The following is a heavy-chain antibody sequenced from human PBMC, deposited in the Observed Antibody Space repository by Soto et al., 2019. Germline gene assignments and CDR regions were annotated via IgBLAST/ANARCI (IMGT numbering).Heavy chain of an antibody. V-gene: IGHV4-39*01. Sequence: PSETLSLTCTVSGGSISSSSYYWGWIRQPPGKGLEWIGSIHYSGTTYYNPSLKSRVTISVDPSKNQFSLKLTSVTAADTAAYYCARSYYDSGYYYRIFDYWGQGTLVTVSS. CDR3: ARSYYDSGYYYRIFDY. CDR1: GGSISSSSYY. D-gene: IGHD3-22*01. CDR2: IHYSGTT. J-gene: IGHJ4*02.